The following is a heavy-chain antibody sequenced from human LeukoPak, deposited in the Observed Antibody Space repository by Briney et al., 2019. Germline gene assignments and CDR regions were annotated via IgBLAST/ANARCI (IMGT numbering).Heavy chain of an antibody. D-gene: IGHD2-2*01. Sequence: SETLSLTCGVYSRSFSGYYWTWIRQPPGKGLEWIGEINHSGGTNYNPSLKSRVTISLDTSKNQFSLKLSSVTAADTAVYYCARLGVVPAAGFGYWGQGTLVTVSS. J-gene: IGHJ4*02. V-gene: IGHV4-34*01. CDR3: ARLGVVPAAGFGY. CDR2: INHSGGT. CDR1: SRSFSGYY.